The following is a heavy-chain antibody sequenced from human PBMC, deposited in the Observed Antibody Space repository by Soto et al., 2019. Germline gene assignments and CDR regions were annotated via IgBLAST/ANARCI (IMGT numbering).Heavy chain of an antibody. Sequence: PGGSLRLSCAASGFTFDDYAMHWVRQAPGKGLEWVSGISWNSGSIGYADSVKGRFTISRDNAKNSLYLQMNSLRAEDTALYYCAKDLDGYNDYWGQGTLVTVSP. V-gene: IGHV3-9*01. D-gene: IGHD5-12*01. CDR3: AKDLDGYNDY. CDR1: GFTFDDYA. CDR2: ISWNSGSI. J-gene: IGHJ4*02.